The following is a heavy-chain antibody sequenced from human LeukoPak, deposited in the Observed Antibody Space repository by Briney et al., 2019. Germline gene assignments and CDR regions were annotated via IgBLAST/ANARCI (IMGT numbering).Heavy chain of an antibody. CDR2: INQGGSET. D-gene: IGHD6-6*01. V-gene: IGHV3-7*01. Sequence: GGSLRLSCAASGFTFRTYWMSWVRQAPGKGLEWVASINQGGSETYYVESVKGRFTISRDNAMDSFFLQMNSLRAEDTAVYYCARLIGDRTIYDYWGQGTLVTVSS. CDR1: GFTFRTYW. J-gene: IGHJ4*02. CDR3: ARLIGDRTIYDY.